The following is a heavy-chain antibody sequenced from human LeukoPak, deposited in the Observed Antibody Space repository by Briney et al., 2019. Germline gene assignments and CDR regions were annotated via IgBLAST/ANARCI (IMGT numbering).Heavy chain of an antibody. CDR2: INHSGST. V-gene: IGHV4-34*01. CDR1: GGSFSGYY. CDR3: ARVAWRRWLQSKRYYFDY. D-gene: IGHD5-24*01. J-gene: IGHJ4*02. Sequence: SETLSLTCAVYGGSFSGYYWSWIRQPPGKGLEWIGEINHSGSTNYNPSLKSRVTISVDTSKNQFSLKLGSGTAADTAVYYCARVAWRRWLQSKRYYFDYWGQGTLVTVSS.